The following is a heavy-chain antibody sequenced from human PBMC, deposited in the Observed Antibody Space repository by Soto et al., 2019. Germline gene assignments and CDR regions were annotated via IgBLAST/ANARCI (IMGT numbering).Heavy chain of an antibody. J-gene: IGHJ4*02. D-gene: IGHD5-12*01. CDR2: ISSSSSYI. CDR1: GFTFSSYS. CDR3: ARGGSDSFDY. Sequence: EVQLVESGGGLVKPGGSLRLSCAASGFTFSSYSMNWVGQAPGKGLEWVSSISSSSSYIYYADSVKGRFTISRDNAKNSLYLQMNSLRAEDTAVYYCARGGSDSFDYWGQGTLVTVSS. V-gene: IGHV3-21*01.